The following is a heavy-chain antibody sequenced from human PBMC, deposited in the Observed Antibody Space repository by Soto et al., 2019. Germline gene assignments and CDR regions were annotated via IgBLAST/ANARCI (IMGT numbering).Heavy chain of an antibody. CDR3: ARIIEVVVAAPYDP. J-gene: IGHJ5*02. CDR2: IFSNDEK. CDR1: GFSLSNARMG. V-gene: IGHV2-26*01. D-gene: IGHD2-15*01. Sequence: QVTLKESGPVLVKPTETLTLTCTVSGFSLSNARMGVSWIRQPPGKALEWLAHIFSNDEKSYSTSLKSRLTISKDTSNSQVVLTMTNMDPVDTATYYCARIIEVVVAAPYDPWGQGTLVTVSS.